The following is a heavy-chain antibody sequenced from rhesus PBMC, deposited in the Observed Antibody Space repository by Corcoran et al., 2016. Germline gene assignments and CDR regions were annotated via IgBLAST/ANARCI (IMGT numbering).Heavy chain of an antibody. V-gene: IGHV4-147*01. J-gene: IGHJ6*01. Sequence: QVQLQESGPGLVKPSETLSLTCVVSGGSISSTYWDWLRQPPGKGLEWIGRIYGGSGSTSYNPPLTSRVTISTDTSKNQFSLKLSSVTAADTAMYYCASAYGLDSWGQGVVVTVSS. CDR1: GGSISSTY. CDR2: IYGGSGST. CDR3: ASAYGLDS.